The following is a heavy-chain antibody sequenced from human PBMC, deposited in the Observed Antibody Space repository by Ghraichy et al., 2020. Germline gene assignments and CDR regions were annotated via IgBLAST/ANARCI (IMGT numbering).Heavy chain of an antibody. CDR3: ARNGQPLFYYYYGMDV. CDR1: GGSISSSSYY. V-gene: IGHV4-39*01. Sequence: SETLSLTCTVSGGSISSSSYYWGWIRQPPGKGLEWIGRIYYSGSTYYNPSLKSRVTISVDTSKNQFSLKLSSVTAADTAVYYCARNGQPLFYYYYGMDVWGQGTTVTVSS. CDR2: IYYSGST. D-gene: IGHD2-2*01. J-gene: IGHJ6*02.